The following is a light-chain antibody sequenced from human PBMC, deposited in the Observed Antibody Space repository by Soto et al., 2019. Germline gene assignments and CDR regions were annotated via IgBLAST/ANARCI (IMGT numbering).Light chain of an antibody. V-gene: IGKV3-20*01. J-gene: IGKJ2*01. CDR1: QSVSSSSY. CDR2: GAS. Sequence: EIVLTQSPGTLSLSPGERATLSCRASQSVSSSSYLAWYQQKHGQAPRLLIYGASSRATGIPDRFSGSGSATEFPLTISRLEPEDFAVYYCRQYGSSPSYTFGQGTKLEIK. CDR3: RQYGSSPSYT.